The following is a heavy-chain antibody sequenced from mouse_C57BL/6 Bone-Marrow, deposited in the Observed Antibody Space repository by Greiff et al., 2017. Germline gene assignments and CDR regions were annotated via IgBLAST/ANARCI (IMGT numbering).Heavy chain of an antibody. Sequence: VQLKQPGAELVKPGASVKLSCKASGYTFTSYWMHWVKQRPGRGLEWIGRIDPDSGGTKYNQKFQSKATLTVDKPSSTSYMQLSSLTSGDSAVDYGASSPYYGSPSFDYWGQGTTLTVSS. J-gene: IGHJ2*01. D-gene: IGHD1-1*01. CDR1: GYTFTSYW. CDR2: IDPDSGGT. V-gene: IGHV1-72*01. CDR3: ASSPYYGSPSFDY.